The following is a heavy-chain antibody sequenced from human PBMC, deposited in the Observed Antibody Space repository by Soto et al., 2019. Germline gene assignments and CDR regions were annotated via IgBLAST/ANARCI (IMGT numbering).Heavy chain of an antibody. V-gene: IGHV4-31*03. CDR2: IYYSGST. CDR3: ARDLELMNYYYGMDV. Sequence: QVQLQESGPGLVKPSQTLSLTCTVSGSSISSGGYYWSWIRQHPGKGLEWIGYIYYSGSTYYNPSLKSRVTISVDTSKNQFSLKLSSVTAADTAVYYCARDLELMNYYYGMDVWGQGTTVTVSS. D-gene: IGHD3-16*01. CDR1: GSSISSGGYY. J-gene: IGHJ6*02.